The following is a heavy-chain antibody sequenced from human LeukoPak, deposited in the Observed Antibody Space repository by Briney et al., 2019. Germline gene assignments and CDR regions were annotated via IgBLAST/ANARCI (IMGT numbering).Heavy chain of an antibody. Sequence: SSVKVSCKASGYTFTSYYMHWVRQAPGQGLEWMGIINPSGGSTSYVQKFQGRVTMTRDPSTITVYMELSSLRSEDTGVYYCARDARGYSYGLRWYYYYMDVWGKGTTVTVSS. CDR3: ARDARGYSYGLRWYYYYMDV. CDR2: INPSGGST. V-gene: IGHV1-46*01. D-gene: IGHD5-18*01. CDR1: GYTFTSYY. J-gene: IGHJ6*03.